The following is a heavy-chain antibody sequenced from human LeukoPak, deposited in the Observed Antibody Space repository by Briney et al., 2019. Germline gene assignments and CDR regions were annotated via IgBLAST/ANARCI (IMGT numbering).Heavy chain of an antibody. Sequence: PGGSLRLSCAASGFTFSNYWMHWVRQAPGKGLVWVSRINSDGSATNYADSVKGRFTISRDNSKNTLYLQMNSLRAEDTAVYYCAKDPSAWLYRASVAFDIWGQGTMVTVSS. CDR2: INSDGSAT. CDR1: GFTFSNYW. V-gene: IGHV3-74*01. CDR3: AKDPSAWLYRASVAFDI. J-gene: IGHJ3*02. D-gene: IGHD5-24*01.